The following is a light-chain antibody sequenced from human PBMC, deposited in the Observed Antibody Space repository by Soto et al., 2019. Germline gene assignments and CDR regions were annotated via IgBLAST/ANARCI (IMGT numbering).Light chain of an antibody. CDR1: QGISNY. CDR3: QKSNSATWT. CDR2: AAS. V-gene: IGKV1-27*01. Sequence: IPMTQSPSSLSASAGDRATITGRASQGISNYLAWYQKQPGKVPSILIFAASTLQSGAPSRFRGGGSETDFTLTINGLQTEDGATYYGQKSNSATWTFGQGTKVDIK. J-gene: IGKJ1*01.